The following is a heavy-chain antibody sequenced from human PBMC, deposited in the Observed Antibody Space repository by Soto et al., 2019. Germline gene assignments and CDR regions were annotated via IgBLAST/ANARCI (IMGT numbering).Heavy chain of an antibody. Sequence: SETLSLTCAVYGGSFSGYYWSWIRQPPGKGLEWIGEINHSGSTNYNPSLKSRVTISVDTSKNQFSLKLSSVTAADTAVYYCARGTHGGITIFGVVMNYGMDVWGQGTTVTVSS. J-gene: IGHJ6*02. D-gene: IGHD3-3*01. CDR2: INHSGST. CDR3: ARGTHGGITIFGVVMNYGMDV. CDR1: GGSFSGYY. V-gene: IGHV4-34*01.